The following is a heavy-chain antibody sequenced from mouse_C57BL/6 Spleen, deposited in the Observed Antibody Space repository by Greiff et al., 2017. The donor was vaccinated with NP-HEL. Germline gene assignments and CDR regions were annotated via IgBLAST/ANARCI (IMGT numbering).Heavy chain of an antibody. Sequence: QVQLQQSGAELVKPGASVKISCKASGYAFSSYWMNWVKQRPGKGLEWIGQIYPGDGDTNYNGKFKGKATLTADKSSSTAYMQLSRLTSEYSAVDFGASLYYGSGSGYWGKGTTRTVSS. V-gene: IGHV1-80*01. CDR2: IYPGDGDT. D-gene: IGHD1-1*01. CDR1: GYAFSSYW. J-gene: IGHJ2*01. CDR3: ASLYYGSGSGY.